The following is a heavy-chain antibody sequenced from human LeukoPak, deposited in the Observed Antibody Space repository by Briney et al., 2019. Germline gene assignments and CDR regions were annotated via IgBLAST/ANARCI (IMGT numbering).Heavy chain of an antibody. CDR3: ARSGYCSSTSCYPYYYYYYMDV. V-gene: IGHV4-4*07. D-gene: IGHD2-2*01. J-gene: IGHJ6*03. Sequence: PSETLSLTCTVSGGSISSYYWSWIRQPAGKGLEWIGRIYTIGSTNYNPSLKSRVTMSVDTSKNQFSLKLSSVTAADTAVYYCARSGYCSSTSCYPYYYYYYMDVWGKGTTVTVSS. CDR2: IYTIGST. CDR1: GGSISSYY.